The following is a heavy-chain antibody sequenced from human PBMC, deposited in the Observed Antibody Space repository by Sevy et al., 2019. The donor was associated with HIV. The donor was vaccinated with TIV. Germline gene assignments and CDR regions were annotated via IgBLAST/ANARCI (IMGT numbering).Heavy chain of an antibody. CDR1: GFPLSLYA. D-gene: IGHD2-8*01. CDR2: FCFGGSRI. V-gene: IGHV3-23*01. CDR3: AREGCTKPHDY. J-gene: IGHJ4*02. Sequence: GGSLRLSCAASGFPLSLYAMTWVRQAPGGGLEWVSTFCFGGSRIDYADSVKGRFTISRDNSKNTLYLQMSSLRADDTAIYFCAREGCTKPHDYWGQGTLVTVSS.